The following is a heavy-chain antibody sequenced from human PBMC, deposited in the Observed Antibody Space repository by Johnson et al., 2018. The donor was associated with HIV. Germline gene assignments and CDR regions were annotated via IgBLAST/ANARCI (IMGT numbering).Heavy chain of an antibody. D-gene: IGHD5-24*01. CDR2: ISYDGSNK. CDR1: GFTFSSYA. Sequence: QEQLVESGGGVVQPGRSLRLSCAASGFTFSSYAMHWVRQAPGKGLEWVAVISYDGSNKYYADSVKGRFTISRDNSKNTLYLQMNSLRAEDTAVYYCAKDGYNFYLDIWGQGTMVTVSS. V-gene: IGHV3-30-3*01. J-gene: IGHJ3*02. CDR3: AKDGYNFYLDI.